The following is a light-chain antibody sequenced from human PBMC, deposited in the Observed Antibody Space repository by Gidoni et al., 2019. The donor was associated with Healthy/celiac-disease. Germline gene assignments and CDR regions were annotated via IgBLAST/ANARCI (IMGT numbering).Light chain of an antibody. CDR2: WAS. CDR3: QSRLT. V-gene: IGKV4-1*01. CDR1: QSVLSSSNNKNY. J-gene: IGKJ4*01. Sequence: DILMTQSPDSLAVSLGERATINCKSSQSVLSSSNNKNYLNWYQRKAGQPPKLLFYWASTRESGVPDRFSGGGSGTDFTLTISSLQAEDVAVYYCQSRLTFGGGTKVEIK.